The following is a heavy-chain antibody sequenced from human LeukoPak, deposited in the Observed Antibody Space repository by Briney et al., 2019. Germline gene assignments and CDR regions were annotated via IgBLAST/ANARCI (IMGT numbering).Heavy chain of an antibody. CDR3: AKAPGRSITIFGVATGPFDY. CDR2: ISSTGGAT. Sequence: GGSLRLSCAASGLTFSIYDMNWVRQAPGKGLEWVSGISSTGGATYYADSVRGRFTISRDNSKNTLYLQMNSLRAEDTAVYYCAKAPGRSITIFGVATGPFDYWGQGTLVTVSS. CDR1: GLTFSIYD. D-gene: IGHD3-3*01. J-gene: IGHJ4*02. V-gene: IGHV3-23*01.